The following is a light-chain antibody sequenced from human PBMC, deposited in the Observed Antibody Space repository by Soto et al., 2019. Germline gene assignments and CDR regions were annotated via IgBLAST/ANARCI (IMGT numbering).Light chain of an antibody. CDR2: DVT. Sequence: QSALTQPRSVSGSPGQSVTISCTGTSSDIGDYNFVSWYQQHPDKAPKLIIYDVTKRPSGVPDRFSGSKSGSTASLTISGLQAEDEADYYCCSYAGSYTLVFGGGTKLT. CDR3: CSYAGSYTLV. CDR1: SSDIGDYNF. J-gene: IGLJ2*01. V-gene: IGLV2-11*01.